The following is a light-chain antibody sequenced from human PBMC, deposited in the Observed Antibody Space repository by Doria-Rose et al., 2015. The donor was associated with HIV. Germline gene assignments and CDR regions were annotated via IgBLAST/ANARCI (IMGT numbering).Light chain of an antibody. Sequence: ATLSCRASQSVSSNLAWYQQKPGQAPRLLIYDASNRATGIPARFSGSGSGTDFTLTISSLEPEDFAVYFCQQRSNWPPIFTFGPGTKWIS. CDR1: QSVSSN. J-gene: IGKJ3*01. CDR3: QQRSNWPPIFT. CDR2: DAS. V-gene: IGKV3-11*01.